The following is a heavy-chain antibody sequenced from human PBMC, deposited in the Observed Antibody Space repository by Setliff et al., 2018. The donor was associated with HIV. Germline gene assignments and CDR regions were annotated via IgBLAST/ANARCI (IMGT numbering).Heavy chain of an antibody. J-gene: IGHJ4*02. Sequence: PGGSLRLSCAASGFIFGNFGLHWVRQAPGEGLEWVTFIRYDGSEKFYADSVRGRFTISRDKSKSTVYLQMNSLRTDDTAVYYCAKVYCGGDCYSGPDYWGQGTLVTVSS. CDR2: IRYDGSEK. V-gene: IGHV3-30*02. CDR3: AKVYCGGDCYSGPDY. CDR1: GFIFGNFG. D-gene: IGHD2-21*02.